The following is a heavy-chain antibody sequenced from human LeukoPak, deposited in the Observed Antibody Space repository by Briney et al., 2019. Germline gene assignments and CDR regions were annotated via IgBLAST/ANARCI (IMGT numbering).Heavy chain of an antibody. CDR3: ASFAGSSGYGNFDY. J-gene: IGHJ4*02. D-gene: IGHD3-22*01. CDR2: INPNSGGT. V-gene: IGHV1-2*02. Sequence: ASVKVSCKASGYTFTGYYMHWVRQAPGQGLEWMGWINPNSGGTNYAQKFQGRVTMTRDTSISTAYMELSRLRSDDTAVYYCASFAGSSGYGNFDYWGQGTLVTVSS. CDR1: GYTFTGYY.